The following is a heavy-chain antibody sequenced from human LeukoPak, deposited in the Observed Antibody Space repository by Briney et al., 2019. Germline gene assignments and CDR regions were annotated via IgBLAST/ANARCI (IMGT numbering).Heavy chain of an antibody. J-gene: IGHJ5*02. CDR1: AFTFSSYA. CDR2: ISGGGGNT. Sequence: GGSLSLSCAAAAFTFSSYAMSWVRQATGKGLEWVSAISGGGGNTDYADSVKGRFTISRDNSKNTLYLQMNSLRAEGTAVYYCASFEVGAWGQGNLVTVSS. CDR3: ASFEVGA. V-gene: IGHV3-23*01. D-gene: IGHD3-10*01.